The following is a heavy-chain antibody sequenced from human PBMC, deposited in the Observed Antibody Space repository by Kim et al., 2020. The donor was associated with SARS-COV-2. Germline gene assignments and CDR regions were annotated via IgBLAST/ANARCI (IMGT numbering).Heavy chain of an antibody. J-gene: IGHJ5*02. D-gene: IGHD1-26*01. V-gene: IGHV7-4-1*02. Sequence: GTPTYAQGLTGRFVLSLDTSVSTAYLQISSLKAEDTALYYCAIGANWFDPWGQGTLVTVSS. CDR2: GTP. CDR3: AIGANWFDP.